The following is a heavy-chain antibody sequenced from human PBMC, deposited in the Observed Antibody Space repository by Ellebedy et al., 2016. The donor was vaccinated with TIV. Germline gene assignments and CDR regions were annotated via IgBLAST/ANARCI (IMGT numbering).Heavy chain of an antibody. J-gene: IGHJ4*02. CDR1: GDSVSSLTAA. Sequence: SQTLSLTCDISGDSVSSLTAAWNWIRQSPSRGLEWLGRTYYRSHWFNDYAPSVKGRITVSPDTSRNQFSLQLTSVTPEDTAVYYCAREREIVPTITYLFDSWGQGALVTVSS. D-gene: IGHD5-12*01. V-gene: IGHV6-1*01. CDR3: AREREIVPTITYLFDS. CDR2: TYYRSHWFN.